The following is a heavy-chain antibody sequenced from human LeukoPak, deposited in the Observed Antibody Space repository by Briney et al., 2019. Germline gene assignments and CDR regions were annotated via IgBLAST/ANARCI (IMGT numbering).Heavy chain of an antibody. CDR2: IYYSGST. D-gene: IGHD3-10*01. V-gene: IGHV4-39*01. Sequence: SETLSLTCTVSGGSISSSSYYWGWIRQPPGKGLEWIGSIYYSGSTYYNPSLKSRVTISVDTSKNQFSLKLSSVTAADTAVYYCARGSDYGDYWGQGTLVTVSS. CDR1: GGSISSSSYY. J-gene: IGHJ4*02. CDR3: ARGSDYGDY.